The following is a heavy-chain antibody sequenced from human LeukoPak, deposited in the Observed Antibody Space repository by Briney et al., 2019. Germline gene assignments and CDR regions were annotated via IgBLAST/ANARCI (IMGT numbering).Heavy chain of an antibody. CDR3: ARVRVIEAGRYHFDH. CDR1: GIIVSDNY. V-gene: IGHV3-66*01. CDR2: IYRDGST. J-gene: IGHJ4*02. D-gene: IGHD2/OR15-2a*01. Sequence: GALRLSCAASGIIVSDNYMTWVRQAPGKGLEWVSVIYRDGSTYYGGSVRGRFTISRDNSKNTLYLQMNSLRAEDTALYYCARVRVIEAGRYHFDHWGQGPLVTVSS.